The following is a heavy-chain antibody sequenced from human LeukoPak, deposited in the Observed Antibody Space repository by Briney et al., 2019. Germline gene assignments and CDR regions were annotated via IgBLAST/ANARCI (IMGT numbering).Heavy chain of an antibody. D-gene: IGHD3-3*01. CDR2: IWYDGSNK. J-gene: IGHJ6*02. Sequence: GGSLRLSCAASGFTFSSYGMHWVRQAPGKGLEWVAVIWYDGSNKYYADFVKGRFTISRDNSKNTLYLQMNSLRAEDTAVYYCARDTRNYDFWSGYLGYGMDVWGQGTTVTVSS. CDR3: ARDTRNYDFWSGYLGYGMDV. V-gene: IGHV3-33*01. CDR1: GFTFSSYG.